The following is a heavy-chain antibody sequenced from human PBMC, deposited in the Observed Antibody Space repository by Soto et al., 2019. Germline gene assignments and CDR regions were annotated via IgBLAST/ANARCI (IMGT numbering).Heavy chain of an antibody. D-gene: IGHD3-22*01. V-gene: IGHV1-24*01. CDR2: FDPEDGET. CDR1: GYTLTELS. CDR3: ATVIPETYYYDSSGYYYGY. J-gene: IGHJ4*02. Sequence: ASVKVSCKVSGYTLTELSMHWVRQAPGKGLEWMGGFDPEDGETFYAQKFQGRVTMTEDTSTDTAYMELSSLRSEDTAVYYCATVIPETYYYDSSGYYYGYWGQGTLVTVSS.